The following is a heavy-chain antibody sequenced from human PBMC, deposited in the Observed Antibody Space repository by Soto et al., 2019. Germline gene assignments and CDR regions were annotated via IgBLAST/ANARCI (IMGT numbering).Heavy chain of an antibody. CDR3: ARQPTTADIDLWFDP. Sequence: ASVKVSCKASGYTFTSYGISWVRQAPGQGLEWMGWISAYNGNTNYAQKLQGRVTMTTDTSTSTAYMELRSLRSDDTAVYYCARQPTTADIDLWFDPWGQGTLVTVSS. J-gene: IGHJ5*02. D-gene: IGHD2-2*01. V-gene: IGHV1-18*01. CDR2: ISAYNGNT. CDR1: GYTFTSYG.